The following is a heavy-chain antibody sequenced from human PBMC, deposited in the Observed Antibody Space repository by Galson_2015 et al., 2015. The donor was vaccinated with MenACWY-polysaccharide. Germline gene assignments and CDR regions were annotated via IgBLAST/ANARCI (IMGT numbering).Heavy chain of an antibody. J-gene: IGHJ5*02. CDR1: GFTFSGSA. CDR3: TRFAGGWFDP. D-gene: IGHD1-26*01. V-gene: IGHV3-73*01. Sequence: SLRLSCAASGFTFSGSAMHWVRQASGEGLEWVGRIRSKANSYATAYAASVKGRFTISRDDSKNTAYLQMNSLKTEDTAVYYCTRFAGGWFDPWGQGTLVTVSS. CDR2: IRSKANSYAT.